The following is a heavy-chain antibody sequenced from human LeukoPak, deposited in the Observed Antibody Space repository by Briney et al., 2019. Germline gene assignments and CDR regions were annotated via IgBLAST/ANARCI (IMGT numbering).Heavy chain of an antibody. CDR3: ARSPRYNWFDP. V-gene: IGHV4-59*12. Sequence: SETLSLTCTVSGDSISSYYWSWIRQPPGKGLEWIGYIYYSGSTNYNPSLKSRVTISVDTSKNQFSLKLSSVTAADTAVYYCARSPRYNWFDPWGQGTLVTVSS. J-gene: IGHJ5*02. CDR2: IYYSGST. CDR1: GDSISSYY.